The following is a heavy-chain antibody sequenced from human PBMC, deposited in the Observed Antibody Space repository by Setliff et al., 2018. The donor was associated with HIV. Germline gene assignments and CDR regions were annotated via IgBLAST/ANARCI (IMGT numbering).Heavy chain of an antibody. Sequence: ASVKVSCKAPGYTFTSYGISWVRQAPGQGLEWMGWISAYNGNTNYAQKLQGRVTMTTDTYSSTAYLDLRSLRSDDTAVYYCARDSDNFWSGYYAAFDYWGQGTLVTVSS. V-gene: IGHV1-18*01. CDR1: GYTFTSYG. J-gene: IGHJ4*02. D-gene: IGHD3-3*01. CDR2: ISAYNGNT. CDR3: ARDSDNFWSGYYAAFDY.